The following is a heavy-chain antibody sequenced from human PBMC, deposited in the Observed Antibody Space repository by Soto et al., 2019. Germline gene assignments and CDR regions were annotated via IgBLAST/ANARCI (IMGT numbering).Heavy chain of an antibody. CDR1: GFTFSGCA. Sequence: EVQLVESGGGLVQPGGSLKLSCAASGFTFSGCAVHWVRQASGKGLEWVGRIRNKANSYATAYAASLKGRFMISRDDSKNTAYLQMNSLKTEDTAVYYCTSHSPEDMIRKWGQGTLVTVSS. J-gene: IGHJ4*02. D-gene: IGHD2-15*01. CDR2: IRNKANSYAT. V-gene: IGHV3-73*02. CDR3: TSHSPEDMIRK.